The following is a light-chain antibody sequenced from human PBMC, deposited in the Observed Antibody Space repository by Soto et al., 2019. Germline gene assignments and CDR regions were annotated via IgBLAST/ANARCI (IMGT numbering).Light chain of an antibody. CDR3: LQDYNSPRT. CDR2: AAS. J-gene: IGKJ1*01. Sequence: AIQMTQSPSSLSASVGDSVTITCRASQGIRNDLGWYQQKPGKAPKLLIYAASSLQSGVPSRFSGSGSGTDFTLTISGQQPEDFATYYCLQDYNSPRTFGQGTKVEI. CDR1: QGIRND. V-gene: IGKV1-6*01.